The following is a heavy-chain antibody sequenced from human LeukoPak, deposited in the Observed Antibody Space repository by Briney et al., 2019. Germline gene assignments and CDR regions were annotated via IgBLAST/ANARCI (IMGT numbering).Heavy chain of an antibody. CDR1: GLTFSHAW. D-gene: IGHD3-10*01. Sequence: GGSLRLSCAASGLTFSHAWMSWVRQAPGKGLEWVGLIKSTTEGETTDYATPVKGRFTISRDDSKNTLYLQMNSLKTEDTAVYYCTSNMVQWGQGTLVTVSS. CDR2: IKSTTEGETT. V-gene: IGHV3-15*01. J-gene: IGHJ4*02. CDR3: TSNMVQ.